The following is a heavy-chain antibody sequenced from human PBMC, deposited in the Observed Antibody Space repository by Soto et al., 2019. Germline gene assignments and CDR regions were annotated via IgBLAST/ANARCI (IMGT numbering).Heavy chain of an antibody. CDR1: GFTFDDYA. V-gene: IGHV3-9*01. CDR3: AKALVPYCSGGSCYGDAFDI. J-gene: IGHJ3*02. D-gene: IGHD2-15*01. CDR2: ISWNSGSI. Sequence: GGSLRLSCAASGFTFDDYAMHWVRQAPGKGLEWVSGISWNSGSIGYADSVKGRFTISRDNAKNSLYLQMNSLRAEDTALYYCAKALVPYCSGGSCYGDAFDIWGQGTMVTVSS.